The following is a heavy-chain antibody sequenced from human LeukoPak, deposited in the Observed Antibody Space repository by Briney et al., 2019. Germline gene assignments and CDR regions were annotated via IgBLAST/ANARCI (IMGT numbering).Heavy chain of an antibody. Sequence: SVKVSCKASGGTFSSYAISWVRQAPGQGLEWMGGIIPIFGTANYAQKFQGRVTITTDESTSTAYMELSGLRSEDTAVYYCARVGYCSSTSCSSRGYYYYYMDVWGKGTTVTVSS. CDR1: GGTFSSYA. CDR3: ARVGYCSSTSCSSRGYYYYYMDV. J-gene: IGHJ6*03. D-gene: IGHD2-2*01. V-gene: IGHV1-69*05. CDR2: IIPIFGTA.